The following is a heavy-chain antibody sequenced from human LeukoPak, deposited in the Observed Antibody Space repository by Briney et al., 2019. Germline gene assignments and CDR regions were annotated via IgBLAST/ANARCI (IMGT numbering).Heavy chain of an antibody. CDR1: GGSLSSSNW. J-gene: IGHJ5*02. CDR2: IYHSGST. CDR3: ASRRGITIFGVAHNWFDP. D-gene: IGHD3-3*01. V-gene: IGHV4-4*02. Sequence: PSGTLSLTCAVSGGSLSSSNWWSWVRQPPGKGLEWIGEIYHSGSTNYNPSLKSRVTISVDKSKNQFSLKLSSVTAADTAVYYCASRRGITIFGVAHNWFDPWGQGTLVTVSS.